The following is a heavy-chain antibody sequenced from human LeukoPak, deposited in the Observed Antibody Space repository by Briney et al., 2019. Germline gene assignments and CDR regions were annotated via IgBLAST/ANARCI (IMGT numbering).Heavy chain of an antibody. CDR1: RFTFSSYT. Sequence: GGSLRLSCAASRFTFSSYTMNWVRQAPGKGLEWVSVIYSGGSTYYADSVKGRFTISRDNSKNTLYLQMNSLRAEDTAVYYCARSGVSRIIDYWGQGTLVTVSS. V-gene: IGHV3-53*01. J-gene: IGHJ4*02. CDR3: ARSGVSRIIDY. D-gene: IGHD2-15*01. CDR2: IYSGGST.